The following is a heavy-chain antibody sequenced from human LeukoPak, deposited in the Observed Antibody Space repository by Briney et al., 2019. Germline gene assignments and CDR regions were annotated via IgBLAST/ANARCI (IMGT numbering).Heavy chain of an antibody. V-gene: IGHV4-59*01. Sequence: SETLSLTCTVSGGSISSYYWSWIRQPPGKGLEWIGYIYYSGSTNYNPSLKSRVTISVDTSKNQFSLKLSSVTAADTAVYYCARDSTYYYFDYWGQGTLVTVSS. D-gene: IGHD3-10*01. CDR2: IYYSGST. J-gene: IGHJ4*02. CDR1: GGSISSYY. CDR3: ARDSTYYYFDY.